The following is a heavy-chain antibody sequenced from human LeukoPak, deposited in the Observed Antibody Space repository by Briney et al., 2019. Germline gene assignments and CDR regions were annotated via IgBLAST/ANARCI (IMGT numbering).Heavy chain of an antibody. J-gene: IGHJ4*02. D-gene: IGHD3-22*01. Sequence: SETLSLTCTVSGGSISSYYWSWIRQPPGKGLEWIGYIYYSGSTNYNPSLKSRVTISVDTSKNQFSLKLSSVTAADTAVYYCARLPHYYDSSGYYHTDWGQGTLVTVSS. CDR2: IYYSGST. V-gene: IGHV4-59*08. CDR1: GGSISSYY. CDR3: ARLPHYYDSSGYYHTD.